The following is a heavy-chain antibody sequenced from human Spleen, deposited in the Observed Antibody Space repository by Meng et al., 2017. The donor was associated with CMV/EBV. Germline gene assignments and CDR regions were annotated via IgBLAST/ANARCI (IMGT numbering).Heavy chain of an antibody. Sequence: VQLQQWGAGLLKPSEPLSLTCAVYGGSFSGYYWSWIRQPPGKGLEWIGEINHSGSTNYNPSLKSRVTISVDTSKNQFSLKLSSVTAADTAVYYCARGNSGREWFDPWGQGTLVTVSS. CDR2: INHSGST. CDR3: ARGNSGREWFDP. V-gene: IGHV4-34*01. D-gene: IGHD6-19*01. CDR1: GGSFSGYY. J-gene: IGHJ5*02.